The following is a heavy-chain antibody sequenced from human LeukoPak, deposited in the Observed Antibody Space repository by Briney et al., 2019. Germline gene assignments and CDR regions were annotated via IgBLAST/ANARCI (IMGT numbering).Heavy chain of an antibody. Sequence: PSETLSLTCTVSGGSIRSYYWSWIRQPPGKGLEWIGYIYYTGSTKYNSSLKSRVTISVDTSKNQFSLKLSSVTAADTVVYYCARVAPSQWLLLPNYFDYWGQETLVTVSS. V-gene: IGHV4-59*01. D-gene: IGHD3-22*01. J-gene: IGHJ4*02. CDR3: ARVAPSQWLLLPNYFDY. CDR1: GGSIRSYY. CDR2: IYYTGST.